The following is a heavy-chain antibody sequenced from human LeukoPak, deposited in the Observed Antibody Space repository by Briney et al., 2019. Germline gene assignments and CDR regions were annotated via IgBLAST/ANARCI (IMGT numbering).Heavy chain of an antibody. CDR2: YDPEEGVT. V-gene: IGHV1-24*01. Sequence: GASVKVSCKVSDHTLNQLAIHWVRQAPGKGPEWMGGYDPEEGVTIYAEKFQDRVTMIEDTSTETAYMELSSLRYADTAVYFCVTMKQDRYDSRGPFDSWGQGSLVTVSS. D-gene: IGHD3-22*01. CDR1: DHTLNQLA. CDR3: VTMKQDRYDSRGPFDS. J-gene: IGHJ4*02.